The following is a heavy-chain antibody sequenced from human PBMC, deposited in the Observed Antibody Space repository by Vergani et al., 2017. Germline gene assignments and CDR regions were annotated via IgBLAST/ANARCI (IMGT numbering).Heavy chain of an antibody. Sequence: QLQLQESGPGLVKPSETLSLTCTVSGGSISSSSYYWGWIRQPPGKGLEWIGSIYYSGSTYYNPSLKSRVTISVDTSKNQSSLKLSSVTAADTAVYYCARRRWELLFDYWGQGTLVTVSS. CDR3: ARRRWELLFDY. CDR1: GGSISSSSYY. D-gene: IGHD1-26*01. J-gene: IGHJ4*02. V-gene: IGHV4-39*01. CDR2: IYYSGST.